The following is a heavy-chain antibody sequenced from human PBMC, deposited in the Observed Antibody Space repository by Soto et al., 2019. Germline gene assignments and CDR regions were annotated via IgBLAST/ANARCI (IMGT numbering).Heavy chain of an antibody. CDR2: IYTSGST. V-gene: IGHV4-4*07. CDR1: GAFISGYY. CDR3: ARESTVAGTDNWFDS. J-gene: IGHJ5*01. D-gene: IGHD6-13*01. Sequence: PSETLSLTCTVSGAFISGYYWSWIRQPAGKGLEWIGRIYTSGSTKYSPSLKSRATMSVDTSKKQFSLKLNSVTAADTAVYYCARESTVAGTDNWFDSWDQGTLVTVYS.